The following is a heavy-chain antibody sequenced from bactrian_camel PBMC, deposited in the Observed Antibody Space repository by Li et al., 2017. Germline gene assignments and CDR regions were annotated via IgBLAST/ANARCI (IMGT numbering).Heavy chain of an antibody. Sequence: VQLVESGGGSVQAGGSLRLSCTAREHTYSRYHMGWFRQPAGKEREAVATIDSDYTTSYVHSVKGRFTISRDNSKNTLTLQMNSLQPDDAGVYYCAAEPKGSRRWVGYAWKCQGQGTQVTVS. J-gene: IGHJ4*01. CDR1: EHTYSRYH. D-gene: IGHD3*01. V-gene: IGHV3S55*01. CDR2: IDSDYTT.